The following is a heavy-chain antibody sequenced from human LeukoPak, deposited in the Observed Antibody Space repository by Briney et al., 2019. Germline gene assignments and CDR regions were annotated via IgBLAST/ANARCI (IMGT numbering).Heavy chain of an antibody. CDR1: GGSISSYY. D-gene: IGHD3-9*01. CDR2: IYTSWST. CDR3: ARHITYYDILTGYYGPSGAFDT. Sequence: PSETLSLTCTVSGGSISSYYWSWIRQPPGKGLEWIGYIYTSWSTNYNPSLKSRVTISVDTSKNQFSLKLSSVTAADTAVYYCARHITYYDILTGYYGPSGAFDTWGQGTMVTVSS. V-gene: IGHV4-4*09. J-gene: IGHJ3*02.